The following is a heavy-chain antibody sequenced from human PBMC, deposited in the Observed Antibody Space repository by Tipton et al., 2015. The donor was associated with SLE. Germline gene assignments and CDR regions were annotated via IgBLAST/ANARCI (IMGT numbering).Heavy chain of an antibody. J-gene: IGHJ6*03. D-gene: IGHD4-23*01. V-gene: IGHV3-30*04. CDR1: GFTFSSYT. CDR2: ISYDGSNK. Sequence: SLRLSCAASGFTFSSYTMHWVRQAPGKGLEWVAVISYDGSNKYYADSVKGRFTISRDNSKNTLYLQMNSLRAEDTAVYYCARGGAMTTVVTDYYYYMDVWGKGTTVTVSS. CDR3: ARGGAMTTVVTDYYYYMDV.